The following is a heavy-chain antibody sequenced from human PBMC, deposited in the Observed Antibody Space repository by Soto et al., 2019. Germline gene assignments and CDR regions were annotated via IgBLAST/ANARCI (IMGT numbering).Heavy chain of an antibody. D-gene: IGHD6-13*01. CDR2: INNAGTT. V-gene: IGHV3-23*01. CDR1: GFTFTTYA. J-gene: IGHJ4*02. Sequence: EVQLLESGGGLVQPGGSLRLSCAASGFTFTTYAMTWVRQAPGKGLEWISAINNAGTTYYPDSVKGRFTISRDNAKNTLYLQMNGLRVEDTAVYYCAKDWYEDYWGQGTLVTVSS. CDR3: AKDWYEDY.